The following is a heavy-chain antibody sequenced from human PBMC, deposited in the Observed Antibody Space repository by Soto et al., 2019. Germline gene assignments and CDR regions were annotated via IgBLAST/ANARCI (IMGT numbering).Heavy chain of an antibody. CDR3: GRGRAPGPRGDY. Sequence: QVQLVQSGAEVKKPGASVKVSCKASGNIFTDYYMHWVRQAPGQGLEWLGWINPKGGRTHFAQKFQGRVTMTWDTSISTGYMHLSSLTSDDTALDFCGRGRAPGPRGDYWGQGTQVTVSS. CDR2: INPKGGRT. CDR1: GNIFTDYY. J-gene: IGHJ4*02. V-gene: IGHV1-2*02.